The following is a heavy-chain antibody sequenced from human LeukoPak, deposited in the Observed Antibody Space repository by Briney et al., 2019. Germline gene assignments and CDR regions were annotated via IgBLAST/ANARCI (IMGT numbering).Heavy chain of an antibody. CDR3: ARGKSATAPDSNWYLDL. CDR1: GYY. V-gene: IGHV1-2*02. Sequence: SEKLSCKASGYYMHWVRQASGQGLEWMGWINPNSGGTKYAQKFQGRVTMTRATSISTAYMELSRLRSDDTAVYYCARGKSATAPDSNWYLDLWGRGTLVTVSS. CDR2: INPNSGGT. D-gene: IGHD6-13*01. J-gene: IGHJ2*01.